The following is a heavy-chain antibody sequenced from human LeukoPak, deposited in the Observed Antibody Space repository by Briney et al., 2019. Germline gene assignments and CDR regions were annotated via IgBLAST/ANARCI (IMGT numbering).Heavy chain of an antibody. D-gene: IGHD6-6*01. CDR1: GVSISSYY. CDR2: IYYSGST. J-gene: IGHJ4*02. Sequence: KPSETLSLTCTVSGVSISSYYWSGLRQPPGKGLEWFGYIYYSGSTNYNPSLKSRVTISVDTSKNQFSLKLSSVTAADTAVYYCARGYSSSSEADYWGQGTLVTVSS. CDR3: ARGYSSSSEADY. V-gene: IGHV4-59*01.